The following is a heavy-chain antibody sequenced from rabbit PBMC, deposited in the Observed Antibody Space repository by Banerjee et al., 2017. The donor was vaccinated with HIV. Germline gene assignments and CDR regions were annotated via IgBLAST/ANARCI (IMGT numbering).Heavy chain of an antibody. D-gene: IGHD2-1*01. CDR1: GFSFSNRYY. V-gene: IGHV1S40*01. CDR3: ARDYNGVAGDGCYL. J-gene: IGHJ4*01. CDR2: IDAGSSGST. Sequence: QSLEESGGDLVQPEGSLTLTCTASGFSFSNRYYMCWVRQAPGKGLEWIACIDAGSSGSTYYANWAKGRFTVSRTSSTTVTLQMTSLTAADTATYFCARDYNGVAGDGCYLWGPGPLVTVS.